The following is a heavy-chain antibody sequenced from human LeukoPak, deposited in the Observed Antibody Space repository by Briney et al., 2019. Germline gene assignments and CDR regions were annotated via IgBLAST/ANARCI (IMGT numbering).Heavy chain of an antibody. CDR2: IYYSGST. J-gene: IGHJ4*02. V-gene: IGHV4-30-4*08. Sequence: SQTLSLTCTVSGGSISSGGYYWSWIRQHPGKGLEWIGYIYYSGSTYYNPSLKSRVTISVDTSKNQFSLKLSSVTAADTAVYYCARAGLTYGDFDYWGQGTLVTVSS. D-gene: IGHD4-17*01. CDR3: ARAGLTYGDFDY. CDR1: GGSISSGGYY.